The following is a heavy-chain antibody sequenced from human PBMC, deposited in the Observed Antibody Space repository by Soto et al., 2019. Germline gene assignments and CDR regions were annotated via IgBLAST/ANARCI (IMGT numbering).Heavy chain of an antibody. CDR2: ISGYNGNT. J-gene: IGHJ4*02. CDR1: GYTFSNYG. D-gene: IGHD1-26*01. V-gene: IGHV1-18*01. Sequence: GPEVKKPGASLKVSCKTSGYTFSNYGFSWVRQAPGQGLEWMGWISGYNGNTNYAQKFQGRVTMTTDTSTTTVYMELRSLRSGDTAVYYCARVLVGGTIPDYWGQGTLVTVSS. CDR3: ARVLVGGTIPDY.